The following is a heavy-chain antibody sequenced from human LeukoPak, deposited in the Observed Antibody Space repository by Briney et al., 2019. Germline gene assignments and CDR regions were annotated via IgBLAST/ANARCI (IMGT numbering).Heavy chain of an antibody. CDR2: IYDSGTI. V-gene: IGHV4-59*01. CDR3: ARVGVAGPYYFDY. J-gene: IGHJ4*02. D-gene: IGHD6-19*01. CDR1: GGSIRYYY. Sequence: SETLSLTCAVSGGSIRYYYWSWIRQPPGKGLAWIGYIYDSGTINYNPSLKSRVTISVDTSKNQFSLRLSSVTAADTAVYYCARVGVAGPYYFDYWGQGTLVTVSS.